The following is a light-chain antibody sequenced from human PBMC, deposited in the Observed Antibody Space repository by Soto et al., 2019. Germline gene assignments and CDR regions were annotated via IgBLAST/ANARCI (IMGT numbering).Light chain of an antibody. V-gene: IGLV2-14*01. J-gene: IGLJ1*01. CDR2: EVT. CDR3: CSYAGTYTYV. CDR1: SSDVGGYNY. Sequence: QSALTQPASVSGSPGQSITISCTGTSSDVGGYNYVSWYQQHPDKAPKLLIFEVTNRPSGVSGRFSGSRSDNTASLTISGLQAEDEADYYCCSYAGTYTYVFGTGTKLTVL.